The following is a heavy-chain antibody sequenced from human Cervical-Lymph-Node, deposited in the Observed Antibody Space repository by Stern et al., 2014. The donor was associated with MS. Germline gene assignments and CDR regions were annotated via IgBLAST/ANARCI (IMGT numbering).Heavy chain of an antibody. CDR1: GFTFISYS. D-gene: IGHD5-12*01. Sequence: EVQLVESGGGLVKPGGSLRLSCAASGFTFISYSMTWVRQAPGKGLEWVSSITSTSTYIYYADSVKGRFTISRDNAKNSLYLQMNSLRAEDTAVYYCVRGGPTILNWFDLWGQGTLVTVSS. J-gene: IGHJ5*02. CDR2: ITSTSTYI. CDR3: VRGGPTILNWFDL. V-gene: IGHV3-21*01.